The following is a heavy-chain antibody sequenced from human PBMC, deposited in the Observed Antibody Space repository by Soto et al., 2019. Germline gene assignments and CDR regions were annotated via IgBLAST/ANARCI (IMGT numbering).Heavy chain of an antibody. V-gene: IGHV3-11*01. CDR2: ISSSGSTI. CDR3: ARATDPYYYYYYMDV. Sequence: GGSLRLSCAASGFTFSDYYMSWIRQAPGKGLEWVSYISSSGSTIYYADSVKGRFTISRDNAKNSLYLQTNSLRAEDTAVYYCARATDPYYYYYYMDVWGKGTTVTVSS. CDR1: GFTFSDYY. J-gene: IGHJ6*03.